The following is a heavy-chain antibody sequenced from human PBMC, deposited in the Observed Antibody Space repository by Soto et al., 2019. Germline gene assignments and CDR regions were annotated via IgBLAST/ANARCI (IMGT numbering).Heavy chain of an antibody. D-gene: IGHD3-10*01. CDR3: AKDSHYFGSGSLDY. V-gene: IGHV3-23*01. Sequence: EVQLLESGGGLTQPGGSLRLSCAASGFTFSSSAMNWVRQAPGKGLVWLASISGRGSSTFYADSVKGRFTISRDNSNHPLYLQMNSLRAEDTAVYYCAKDSHYFGSGSLDYWGQGTLVTVSS. CDR1: GFTFSSSA. CDR2: ISGRGSST. J-gene: IGHJ4*02.